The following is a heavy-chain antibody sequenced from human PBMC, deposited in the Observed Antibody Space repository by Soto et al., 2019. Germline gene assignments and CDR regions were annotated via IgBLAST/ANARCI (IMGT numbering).Heavy chain of an antibody. V-gene: IGHV1-69*12. CDR3: AGGMCVGGSCYLDV. Sequence: QVELVQSGAEVKKPGSSVKVSCKASGGTFSTYTLYWVRQAPGQGLEWMGGISPGIDIRDYAQKFQGRVTITEDDTTSTVYMQLSTLISEDTALYCCAGGMCVGGSCYLDVWGQGTLVTVSS. J-gene: IGHJ4*02. D-gene: IGHD2-15*01. CDR2: ISPGIDIR. CDR1: GGTFSTYT.